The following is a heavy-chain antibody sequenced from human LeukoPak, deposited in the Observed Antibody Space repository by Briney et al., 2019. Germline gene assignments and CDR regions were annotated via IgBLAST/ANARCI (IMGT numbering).Heavy chain of an antibody. CDR3: ARASMVRGVITRFDFDY. Sequence: PSETLSLTCTVSGGSISSYYWSWIRQPPGKGLEWIGYIYYSGSTNYNPSLKSRVTISVDTSKNQFSLKLSSVTAADTAVYYCARASMVRGVITRFDFDYWGQGTLVTVSS. D-gene: IGHD3-10*01. CDR2: IYYSGST. J-gene: IGHJ4*02. CDR1: GGSISSYY. V-gene: IGHV4-59*01.